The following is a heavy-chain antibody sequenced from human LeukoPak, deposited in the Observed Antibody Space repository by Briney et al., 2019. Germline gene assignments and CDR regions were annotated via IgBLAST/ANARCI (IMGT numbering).Heavy chain of an antibody. V-gene: IGHV4-59*12. Sequence: PSETLSLTCTVSGGSISSYYWSWIRQPPGKGLEWIGYIYYTGSTNYNSSLKSRVTISVDKSKNQFSLKLTSVTAADTAVYYCTPEMAQYYFDYWGQGTLVTVSS. D-gene: IGHD5-24*01. J-gene: IGHJ4*02. CDR2: IYYTGST. CDR3: TPEMAQYYFDY. CDR1: GGSISSYY.